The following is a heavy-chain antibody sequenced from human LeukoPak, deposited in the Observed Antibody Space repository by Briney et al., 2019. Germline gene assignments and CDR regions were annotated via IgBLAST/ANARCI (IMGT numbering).Heavy chain of an antibody. Sequence: PSETLSLTCTVSGGSISSGGYYWSWIRQHPGKGLEWIGYIYYSGSTYYNPSLKSRVTISVDTSKNQFSLKLSSVTAADTAVYYCARSIAVAASAFDYWGQGTLVTVSS. D-gene: IGHD6-19*01. V-gene: IGHV4-31*03. J-gene: IGHJ4*02. CDR2: IYYSGST. CDR3: ARSIAVAASAFDY. CDR1: GGSISSGGYY.